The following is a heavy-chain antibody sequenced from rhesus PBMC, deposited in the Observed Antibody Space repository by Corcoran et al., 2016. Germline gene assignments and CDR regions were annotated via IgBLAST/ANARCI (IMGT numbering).Heavy chain of an antibody. D-gene: IGHD3-16*01. V-gene: IGHV4S10*01. J-gene: IGHJ3*01. CDR1: GGSISDSYR. CDR2: IYGSSTST. CDR3: AGRSGREARAFDF. Sequence: QVQLQESGPGVVKPSETLSLTCAVSGGSISDSYRWSWIRQPPGKGLEWIGYIYGSSTSTNYNPSLKRRVTISKDTSKNQCSLKLSSVTAADTAVYYCAGRSGREARAFDFWGQGLRVTVSS.